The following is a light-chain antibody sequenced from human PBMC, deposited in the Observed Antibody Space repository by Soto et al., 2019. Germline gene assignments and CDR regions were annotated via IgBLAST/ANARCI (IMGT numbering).Light chain of an antibody. J-gene: IGLJ1*01. Sequence: QSALTQPASVSGSPGQSITISCTGTSSDVGGYNYVSWYQQHPGKAPKLMIYEVSNRPSGVSNRFSGSKSGNKASLTISGLQAEDEAYYYCSSYTSSSTLNVFGTGTKLTVL. V-gene: IGLV2-14*01. CDR3: SSYTSSSTLNV. CDR2: EVS. CDR1: SSDVGGYNY.